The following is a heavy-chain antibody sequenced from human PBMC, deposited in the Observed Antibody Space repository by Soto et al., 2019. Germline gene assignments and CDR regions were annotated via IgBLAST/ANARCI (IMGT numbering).Heavy chain of an antibody. CDR3: ARLGGATVYYYDMDV. D-gene: IGHD1-26*01. V-gene: IGHV4-39*01. CDR1: GGSISSSSYY. CDR2: IYYSGST. J-gene: IGHJ6*02. Sequence: PSETLSLTCTVSGGSISSSSYYWGWIRQPPGKGLEWIGSIYYSGSTYYNPSLKSRVTISVDTSKNQFSLKLSSVTAADTAVYYCARLGGATVYYYDMDVWGQGTTVTVSS.